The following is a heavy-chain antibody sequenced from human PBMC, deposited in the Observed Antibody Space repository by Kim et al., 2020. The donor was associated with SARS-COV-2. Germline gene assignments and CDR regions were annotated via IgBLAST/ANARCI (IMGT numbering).Heavy chain of an antibody. CDR2: ISAYNGNT. Sequence: ASVKVSCKASGYTFTSYGISWVRQAPGQGLEWMGWISAYNGNTNYAQKLQGRVTMTTDTSTSTAYMELRSLRSDDTAVYYCARVSYYYDSSGPDDWYFDLWGRGTLVTVSS. V-gene: IGHV1-18*04. CDR1: GYTFTSYG. CDR3: ARVSYYYDSSGPDDWYFDL. D-gene: IGHD3-22*01. J-gene: IGHJ2*01.